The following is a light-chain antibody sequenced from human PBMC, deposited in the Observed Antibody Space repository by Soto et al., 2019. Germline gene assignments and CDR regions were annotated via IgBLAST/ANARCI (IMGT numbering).Light chain of an antibody. CDR1: QSISSW. V-gene: IGKV1-5*01. Sequence: DIQMTQSPSSLSASVGDRVTITCRASQSISSWLAWYQQKPGKAPKLLIYDASSLESGVPSRFSGTGSATEFTLTISSLQPDDFATYYCQQYISYSTFGQGTKVDIK. J-gene: IGKJ1*01. CDR2: DAS. CDR3: QQYISYST.